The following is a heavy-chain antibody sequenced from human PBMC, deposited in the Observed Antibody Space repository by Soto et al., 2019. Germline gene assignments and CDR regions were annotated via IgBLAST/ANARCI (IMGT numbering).Heavy chain of an antibody. CDR1: GFSLSNYH. J-gene: IGHJ6*03. V-gene: IGHV3-11*01. Sequence: GGSLRLSCVVSGFSLSNYHMAWIRQAPGRGLEWISDISKLATTIYYSDSVKGRFTVFRDNSNNSLSLQMHSLGAEDTAVYYCARHEARGNYFYLDVWGKGTTVTVSS. CDR2: ISKLATTI. CDR3: ARHEARGNYFYLDV. D-gene: IGHD3-10*01.